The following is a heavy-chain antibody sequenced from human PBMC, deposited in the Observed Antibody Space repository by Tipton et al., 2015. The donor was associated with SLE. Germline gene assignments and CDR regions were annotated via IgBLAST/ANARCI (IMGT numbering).Heavy chain of an antibody. D-gene: IGHD3/OR15-3a*01. CDR3: VRVRREHQIVRLGWF. V-gene: IGHV4-39*07. CDR1: GASVSSSVYS. J-gene: IGHJ1*01. CDR2: MFYTGSA. Sequence: TLSLTCTVSGASVSSSVYSWGWIRQPPGKGLQWIGVMFYTGSAHYNPSLKGRVSISVDTSKNVFSLNVSSVTAADTAEYYCVRVRREHQIVRLGWFWGLGTLVTVS.